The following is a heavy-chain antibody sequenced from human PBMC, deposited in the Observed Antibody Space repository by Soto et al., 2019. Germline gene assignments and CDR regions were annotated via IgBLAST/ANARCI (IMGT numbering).Heavy chain of an antibody. CDR3: ARAARYYDYIWGSYRYFDY. D-gene: IGHD3-16*02. J-gene: IGHJ4*02. CDR1: GFTFSSYW. CDR2: IKQDGSEK. V-gene: IGHV3-7*01. Sequence: GGSLRLSCAASGFTFSSYWMSWVRQAPGKGLEWVANIKQDGSEKDYVDSVKGRFTISRDNAKNSLYLQMNSLRAEDTAVYYCARAARYYDYIWGSYRYFDYWGQGTLVTVSS.